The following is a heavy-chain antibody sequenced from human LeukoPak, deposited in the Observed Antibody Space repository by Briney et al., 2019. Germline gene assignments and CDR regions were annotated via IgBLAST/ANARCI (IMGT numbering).Heavy chain of an antibody. V-gene: IGHV1-18*01. Sequence: ASVKVSWNGSGYNFKSYGITWLRQAPGQGLEWMGWISAYSGATRFPKNVQDRVTITTDTSTSTGYMELRNLRPDDTAIYYCAKAAAGFFDLFSWGQRTLVIVSS. CDR2: ISAYSGAT. CDR1: GYNFKSYG. CDR3: AKAAAGFFDLFS. J-gene: IGHJ4*02. D-gene: IGHD2-15*01.